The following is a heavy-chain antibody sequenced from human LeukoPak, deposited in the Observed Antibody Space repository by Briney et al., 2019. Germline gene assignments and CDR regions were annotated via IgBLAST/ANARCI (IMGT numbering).Heavy chain of an antibody. CDR1: GFTFSSYA. CDR2: ISGSGGST. D-gene: IGHD2-15*01. CDR3: AKDYESGDIVVVVAAFDYFDY. Sequence: GGSLRLSCAASGFTFSSYAMSWVRQAPGKGPEWVSAISGSGGSTYYADSVKGRFTISRDNSKNTLYLQMNSLRAEDTAVYYCAKDYESGDIVVVVAAFDYFDYWGQGTLVTVSS. J-gene: IGHJ4*02. V-gene: IGHV3-23*01.